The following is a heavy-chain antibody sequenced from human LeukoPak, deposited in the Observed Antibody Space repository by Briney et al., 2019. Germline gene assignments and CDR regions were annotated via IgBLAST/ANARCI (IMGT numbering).Heavy chain of an antibody. CDR2: ISYDGSNK. D-gene: IGHD3-10*01. CDR1: GVTFSSYG. Sequence: GGSLRLSCAASGVTFSSYGMHWVRQAPGKGLEWVAVISYDGSNKYYADSVKGRFTISRDNSKNTLYLQMNSLGAEDTAVYYCATASPTKYYGSGEGDYWGQGTLVTVSS. CDR3: ATASPTKYYGSGEGDY. J-gene: IGHJ4*02. V-gene: IGHV3-30*03.